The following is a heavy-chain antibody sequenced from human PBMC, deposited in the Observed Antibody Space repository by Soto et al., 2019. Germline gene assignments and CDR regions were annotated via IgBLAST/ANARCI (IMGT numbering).Heavy chain of an antibody. CDR2: IWYDGSNK. V-gene: IGHV3-33*01. Sequence: PGGSLRLSCAASGFTFSSYGMHLVRRAPGKGLEWVAVIWYDGSNKYYADSVKGRFTISRDNSKNTLYLQMNSLRAEDTAVYYCARDFVKGYDRLAVAGIPLNYWGQGTLVTVSS. J-gene: IGHJ4*02. D-gene: IGHD6-19*01. CDR1: GFTFSSYG. CDR3: ARDFVKGYDRLAVAGIPLNY.